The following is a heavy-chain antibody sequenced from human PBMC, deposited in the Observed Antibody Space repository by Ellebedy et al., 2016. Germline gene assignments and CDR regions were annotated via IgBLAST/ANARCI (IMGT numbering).Heavy chain of an antibody. Sequence: SVKVSCKASGGTFSSYSVSWVRQAPGQGLEWMGGIIPILGTPNYAQRFQGRLTITADRSTSTAYMELSSLTSEDTAVYYCARDRVAGYCGGDCYSFFQHWGQGTLVSVSS. CDR3: ARDRVAGYCGGDCYSFFQH. J-gene: IGHJ1*01. V-gene: IGHV1-69*10. D-gene: IGHD2-21*02. CDR1: GGTFSSYS. CDR2: IIPILGTP.